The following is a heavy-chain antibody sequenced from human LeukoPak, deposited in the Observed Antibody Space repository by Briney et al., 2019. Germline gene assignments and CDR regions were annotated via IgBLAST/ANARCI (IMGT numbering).Heavy chain of an antibody. CDR3: ARDDSSGYWKGNWFDP. D-gene: IGHD3-22*01. J-gene: IGHJ5*02. CDR1: GGSISIGSYY. Sequence: PSETLALTCTVSGGSISIGSYYWSWIRQPAGKGLEWIGRIYTSGSTNYNPSLKSRVTISVDTSKNQFSLKLSSVTAADTAVYYCARDDSSGYWKGNWFDPWGQGTLVTVSS. V-gene: IGHV4-61*02. CDR2: IYTSGST.